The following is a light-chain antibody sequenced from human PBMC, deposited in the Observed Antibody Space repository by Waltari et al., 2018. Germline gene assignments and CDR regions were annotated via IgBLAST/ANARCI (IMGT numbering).Light chain of an antibody. J-gene: IGKJ1*01. CDR2: AAS. Sequence: VLTQSPGTMSLSLGETATLSCRARQSISKYLVWYQQRPGHAPRLLIYAASARATGVPDRFSGSGYGTDFTLTISRLEPEDVAVYCCQNHERWPAAFGQGTKVEIK. CDR3: QNHERWPAA. V-gene: IGKV3-20*01. CDR1: QSISKY.